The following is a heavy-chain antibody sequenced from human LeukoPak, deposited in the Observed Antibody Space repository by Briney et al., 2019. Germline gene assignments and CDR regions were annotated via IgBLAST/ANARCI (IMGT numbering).Heavy chain of an antibody. CDR3: ARGRRVAARPFDY. D-gene: IGHD6-13*01. CDR2: INHSGST. CDR1: GGSFSGYY. V-gene: IGHV4-34*01. J-gene: IGHJ4*02. Sequence: PSETLSLTCAVYGGSFSGYYWSWIRQPPGKGLEWIGEINHSGSTNYNPSLKSRVTISVDTSKNQFSLKLSSVTAADTAVYYCARGRRVAARPFDYWGRRTLVTVSS.